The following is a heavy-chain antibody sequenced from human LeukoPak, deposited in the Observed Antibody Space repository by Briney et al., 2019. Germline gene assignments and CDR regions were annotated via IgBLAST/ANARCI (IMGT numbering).Heavy chain of an antibody. J-gene: IGHJ4*02. CDR1: GFTFSRHW. CDR2: INSDGSST. CDR3: AGEVQSGSYRDDY. V-gene: IGHV3-74*01. Sequence: GGSLTLSCAASGFTFSRHWMHWVRQAPGKGLVWVSRINSDGSSTSYADSVKGRFNISRDNAKNTLYLQMNSLRVEDTGVYYCAGEVQSGSYRDDYWGQGILVTVSS. D-gene: IGHD1-26*01.